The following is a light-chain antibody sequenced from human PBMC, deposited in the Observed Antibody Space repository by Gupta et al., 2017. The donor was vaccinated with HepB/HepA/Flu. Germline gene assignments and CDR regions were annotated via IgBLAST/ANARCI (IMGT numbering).Light chain of an antibody. CDR2: DAS. CDR3: QQYDNLTS. J-gene: IGKJ4*01. CDR1: QDISNY. V-gene: IGKV1-33*01. Sequence: DIQLTQSPSSLSASVGDRVTITCQASQDISNYLNWYQQKPGKAPKLLIYDASNWETGVPSRFSGSGSGXEFTFTXSSLQNEDIAEYYWQQYDNLTSFGXGTKVEIK.